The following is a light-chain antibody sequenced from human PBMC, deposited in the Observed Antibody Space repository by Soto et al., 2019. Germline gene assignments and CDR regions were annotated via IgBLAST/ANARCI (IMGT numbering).Light chain of an antibody. J-gene: IGLJ1*01. Sequence: QSVLTQPASVSGSPGQSITVSCTGTYSDIGAYDSVSWYQHHPGRAPKLLIYGVNRRPSGISYRFSASTSGNTASLTISGLQAEDEADYYCTSYTTDTTYVFETGTKVTV. V-gene: IGLV2-14*01. CDR2: GVN. CDR1: YSDIGAYDS. CDR3: TSYTTDTTYV.